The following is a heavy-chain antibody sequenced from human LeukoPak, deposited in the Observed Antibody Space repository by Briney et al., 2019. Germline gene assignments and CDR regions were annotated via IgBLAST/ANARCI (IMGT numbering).Heavy chain of an antibody. J-gene: IGHJ4*02. D-gene: IGHD3-16*01. V-gene: IGHV1-8*01. Sequence: ASVKVSCKASGYTFTSYDINWVRQATGPGLEWMGWMNPNSGNTGYAQKFQGRVTMTRNNSISTAYMELSSLISEDTAVYYCARSYGDTFFDYWGQGTLVTVSS. CDR1: GYTFTSYD. CDR2: MNPNSGNT. CDR3: ARSYGDTFFDY.